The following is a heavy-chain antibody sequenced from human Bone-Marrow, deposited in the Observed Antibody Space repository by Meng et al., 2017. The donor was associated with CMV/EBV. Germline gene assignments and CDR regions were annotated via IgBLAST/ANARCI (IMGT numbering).Heavy chain of an antibody. CDR3: AKEPSSWYRPSFDY. Sequence: GGSLRLSCAASGFTFNTYVMSWVRQTPGKGLEWVSDIGGSGDSIFYAESVKGRFTISRDNSKNTLYLQMNSLRVEDTAVYYCAKEPSSWYRPSFDYWGQGTLVTVSS. CDR2: IGGSGDSI. V-gene: IGHV3-23*01. D-gene: IGHD6-13*01. CDR1: GFTFNTYV. J-gene: IGHJ4*02.